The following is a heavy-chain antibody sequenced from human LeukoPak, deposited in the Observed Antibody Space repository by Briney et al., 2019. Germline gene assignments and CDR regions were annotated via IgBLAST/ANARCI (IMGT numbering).Heavy chain of an antibody. CDR3: AVRYYDFWSGYSPFDY. V-gene: IGHV4-34*01. CDR2: INHSGST. CDR1: GGSFSGYY. J-gene: IGHJ4*02. Sequence: PSETLSLTCAVYGGSFSGYYWSWIRQPPGKGLEWIGEINHSGSTNYNPSLKSRVTISVDTSKNQFSLKLSSVTAADTAVYYCAVRYYDFWSGYSPFDYWGQGTLVTVSS. D-gene: IGHD3-3*01.